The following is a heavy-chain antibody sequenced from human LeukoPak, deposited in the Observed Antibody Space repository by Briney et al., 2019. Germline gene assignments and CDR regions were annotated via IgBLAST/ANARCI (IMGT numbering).Heavy chain of an antibody. V-gene: IGHV1-18*01. J-gene: IGHJ4*02. D-gene: IGHD6-6*01. CDR1: GYTFTNYG. CDR2: ISAYNGNT. CDR3: ARRTYSSSSSLFDY. Sequence: GASVKVSCKASGYTFTNYGITWVRQAPGQGLEWMGWISAYNGNTIYAQNLQGRFTMTTDTSTTTAYMELRSLRSDDTAFYCCARRTYSSSSSLFDYWGQGTLVTVSS.